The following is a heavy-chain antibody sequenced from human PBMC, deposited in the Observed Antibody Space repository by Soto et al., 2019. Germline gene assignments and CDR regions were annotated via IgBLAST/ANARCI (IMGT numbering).Heavy chain of an antibody. J-gene: IGHJ6*02. Sequence: PSETLSLTCAASGYSISSGYYWILQSPVKVLEWIGTIYHSGSTYYNRSLKGRVTISVDTSKNQFSLKLSSVTAADTAVYYCARESAPHDFWSGSLPSGMDVWGQGTTVTVSS. V-gene: IGHV4-38-2*02. CDR3: ARESAPHDFWSGSLPSGMDV. D-gene: IGHD3-3*01. CDR1: GYSISSGYY. CDR2: IYHSGST.